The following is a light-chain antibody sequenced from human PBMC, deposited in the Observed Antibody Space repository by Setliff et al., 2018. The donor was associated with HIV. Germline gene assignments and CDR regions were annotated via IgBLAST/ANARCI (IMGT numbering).Light chain of an antibody. CDR2: EDN. CDR1: SSNIGNYNL. V-gene: IGLV2-23*02. Sequence: SALAQPAAVSGSPGQSITISCTGSSSNIGNYNLVSWYQQVPGKAPRLMIFEDNKRPSWVSDRFSGSKSGYTASLTISGLQAGDEADYYCCSYAGRNTFHMIFGGGTKVTVL. J-gene: IGLJ2*01. CDR3: CSYAGRNTFHMI.